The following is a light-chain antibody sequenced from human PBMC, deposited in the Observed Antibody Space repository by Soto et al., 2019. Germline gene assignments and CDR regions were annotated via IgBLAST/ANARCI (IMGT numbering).Light chain of an antibody. J-gene: IGLJ1*01. CDR2: EVN. CDR3: SSFAVSHIV. Sequence: QSAVSHPPPPCWTRWPPDTLSCTGTSSHIGRSDFASCYQHHPNKAPKLIIYEVNRWPSGVPDRFSGSRSGNTASLTVSGLHAEDDADHCCSSFAVSHIVFGSGRKVTVL. CDR1: SSHIGRSDF. V-gene: IGLV2-8*01.